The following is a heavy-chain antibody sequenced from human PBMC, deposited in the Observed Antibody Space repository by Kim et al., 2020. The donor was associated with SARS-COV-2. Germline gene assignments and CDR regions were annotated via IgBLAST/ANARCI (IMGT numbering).Heavy chain of an antibody. D-gene: IGHD4-17*01. Sequence: ASVKVSCKASGYTLTNYDINWVRQAPGQGLEWMGWMNPDSGNTGYTQKFQGRVTMTRNTSISTAYMELSSLSSDDTAVYHCARGKKYGDYGTPGYYYYL. CDR1: GYTLTNYD. V-gene: IGHV1-8*01. J-gene: IGHJ6*03. CDR3: ARGKKYGDYGTPGYYYYL. CDR2: MNPDSGNT.